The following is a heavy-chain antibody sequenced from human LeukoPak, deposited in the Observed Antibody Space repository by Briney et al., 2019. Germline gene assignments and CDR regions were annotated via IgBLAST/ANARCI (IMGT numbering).Heavy chain of an antibody. D-gene: IGHD2-2*01. CDR3: ARSRMVVPAAICLDV. Sequence: ASVKVSCKASGGTFSSYAISWVRQAPGQGLEWMGGIIPIFGTANYAQKFQGRVTITTDESTSTAYMELSSLRSEDTAVYYCARSRMVVPAAICLDVWGKGTTVTVSS. V-gene: IGHV1-69*05. CDR2: IIPIFGTA. J-gene: IGHJ6*04. CDR1: GGTFSSYA.